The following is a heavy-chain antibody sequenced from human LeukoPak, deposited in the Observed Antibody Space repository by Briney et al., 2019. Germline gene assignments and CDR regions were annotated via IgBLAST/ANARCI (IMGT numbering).Heavy chain of an antibody. CDR3: ARHSPRGGEFDY. J-gene: IGHJ4*02. D-gene: IGHD3-16*01. V-gene: IGHV4-4*07. CDR2: IYTSGST. CDR1: GGSISSDF. Sequence: SETLSLTCTVSGGSISSDFWSWIRQPAGKGLEWIGRIYTSGSTNYNTSLKSRVTMSVDTSKNQFSLKLSSVTAADTAVYYCARHSPRGGEFDYWGQGTLVTVSP.